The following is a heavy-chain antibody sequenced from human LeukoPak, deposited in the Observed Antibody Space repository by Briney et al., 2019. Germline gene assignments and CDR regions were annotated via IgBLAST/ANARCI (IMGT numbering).Heavy chain of an antibody. CDR1: GYTFTNHY. CDR2: INPSGGST. Sequence: EASVKVSCKASGYTFTNHYMHWVRQAPGQGLEWMGIINPSGGSTSYAQKFQGRVTMTRDTSISTAYMELSRLRSDDTAVYYCARVGIVVVPAARFDPWGQGTLVTVSS. V-gene: IGHV1-46*01. J-gene: IGHJ5*02. CDR3: ARVGIVVVPAARFDP. D-gene: IGHD2-2*01.